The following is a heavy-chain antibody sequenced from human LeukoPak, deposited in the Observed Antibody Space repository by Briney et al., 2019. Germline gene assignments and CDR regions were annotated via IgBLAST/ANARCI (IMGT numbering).Heavy chain of an antibody. Sequence: GGSLRLSCAASGFTFSSYWMHWVRQAPGKGLVWVSRINSDGSSTSYADSVKGRFTISRDNAKNTLYLQMNSLRAEDTAVYYCAREAAVGYCSSTSCSTLDYWGQGTLVTVPS. CDR2: INSDGSST. CDR3: AREAAVGYCSSTSCSTLDY. CDR1: GFTFSSYW. D-gene: IGHD2-2*02. J-gene: IGHJ4*02. V-gene: IGHV3-74*01.